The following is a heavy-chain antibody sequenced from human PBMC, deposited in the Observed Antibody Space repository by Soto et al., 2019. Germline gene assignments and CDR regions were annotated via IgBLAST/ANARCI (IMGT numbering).Heavy chain of an antibody. CDR1: GYTFTNYY. J-gene: IGHJ5*02. D-gene: IGHD7-27*01. CDR2: INPSGGST. CDR3: ARDLTSESIQDSRLSDWCDP. V-gene: IGHV1-46*01. Sequence: QVQLVQSGAEVKKPGASVKVSCKASGYTFTNYYMHWVRQAPGQGLEWMGIINPSGGSTSYAQKLQGRLTMTRDTSTSTVYMEMSSLRSDDTAVYFCARDLTSESIQDSRLSDWCDPWGQGTLVTVSS.